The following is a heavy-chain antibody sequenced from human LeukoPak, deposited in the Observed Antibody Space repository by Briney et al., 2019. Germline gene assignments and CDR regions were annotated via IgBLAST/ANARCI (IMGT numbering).Heavy chain of an antibody. CDR3: AREDWNHVGFDY. CDR2: INHSGST. Sequence: SETLSLTCAVYGGSFSGYYWSWVRQPPGKGLEWIGEINHSGSTNYSPSLKSRLTRSIDTSKNQFSLKLSSVTAADTAVYYCAREDWNHVGFDYWGQGTLVTVSS. D-gene: IGHD1-1*01. CDR1: GGSFSGYY. J-gene: IGHJ4*02. V-gene: IGHV4-34*01.